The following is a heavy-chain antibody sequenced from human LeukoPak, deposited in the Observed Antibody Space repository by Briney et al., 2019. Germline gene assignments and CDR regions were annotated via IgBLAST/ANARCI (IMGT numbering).Heavy chain of an antibody. D-gene: IGHD3-22*01. CDR2: IYSGGNT. Sequence: SETLSLTCTVSGGSIISDSYYWGWIRQPPGKGLEWIGNIYSGGNTYYNPSLKGPVTISVDTSGSQFSLKLSSVTAADTAVYYCARRSGYNSNNYYFDYWGQGALVTVSS. V-gene: IGHV4-39*01. CDR3: ARRSGYNSNNYYFDY. CDR1: GGSIISDSYY. J-gene: IGHJ4*02.